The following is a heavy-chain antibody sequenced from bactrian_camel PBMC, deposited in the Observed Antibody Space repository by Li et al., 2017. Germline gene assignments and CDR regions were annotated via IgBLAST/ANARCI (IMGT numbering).Heavy chain of an antibody. Sequence: HVQLVESGGGSVEAGGSLRLSCASSEPAFSRRCMGWFRQAPGKEREGVAAIPPGGTRTYYTESVKGRFTISRDNAKKTVYLQMNNLSPDDTAMYHCAAGCQFCRDGYCDGRKDWGPGTQVTVS. V-gene: IGHV3-3*01. CDR1: EPAFSRRC. CDR2: IPPGGTRT. CDR3: AAGCQFCRDGYCDGRKD. J-gene: IGHJ4*01. D-gene: IGHD3*01.